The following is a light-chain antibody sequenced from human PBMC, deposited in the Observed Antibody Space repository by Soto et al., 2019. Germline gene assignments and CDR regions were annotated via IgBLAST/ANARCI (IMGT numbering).Light chain of an antibody. CDR2: APS. J-gene: IGKJ3*01. Sequence: SQSPCTLSLSTEERATLSCRASQSVSSSSLACYQQRPGQAPRRLIYAPSTRSTDVPARFSGGGSETEFTLTISRLEPQDFAVYYCQHYGSSPRVTFAPGTKVAIK. V-gene: IGKV3-20*01. CDR1: QSVSSSS. CDR3: QHYGSSPRVT.